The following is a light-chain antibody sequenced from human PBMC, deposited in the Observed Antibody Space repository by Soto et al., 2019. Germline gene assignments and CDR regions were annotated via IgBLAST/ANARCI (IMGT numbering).Light chain of an antibody. CDR2: DAS. J-gene: IGKJ4*01. V-gene: IGKV3-11*01. CDR1: QDVSSN. Sequence: EMVVTQSPATLSVSTGERATLSCSSSQDVSSNLAWYQQKPGQAPRLLIYDASNRATGIPARFSGSGSGTDFTLTISSLEPEDFGVYYCQQRSNWPPVTFGGGTKVDIK. CDR3: QQRSNWPPVT.